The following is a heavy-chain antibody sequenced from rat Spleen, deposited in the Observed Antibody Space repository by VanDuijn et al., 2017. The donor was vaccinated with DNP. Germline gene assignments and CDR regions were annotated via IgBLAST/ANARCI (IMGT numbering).Heavy chain of an antibody. V-gene: IGHV5-7*01. Sequence: EVQLVGSGGGLVQPGRSMKLSCAASGFTFSDYVMAWVRQAPKKGLEWVATISYDGSRIYYRDSVKGRFTISRDNAKSTLYLQMDSLRSEDTATYYCATSSYFGYDYGFAYWGQGTLVTVSS. CDR2: ISYDGSRI. J-gene: IGHJ3*01. D-gene: IGHD1-7*01. CDR3: ATSSYFGYDYGFAY. CDR1: GFTFSDYV.